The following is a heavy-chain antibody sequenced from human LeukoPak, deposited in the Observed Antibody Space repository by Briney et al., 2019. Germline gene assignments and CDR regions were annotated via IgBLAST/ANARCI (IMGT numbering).Heavy chain of an antibody. V-gene: IGHV1-2*02. CDR3: ARDGGEAGGWFDP. D-gene: IGHD2-21*01. CDR2: INPNSGGT. J-gene: IGHJ5*02. CDR1: GYTFTGYY. Sequence: ASVKVSCKASGYTFTGYYMHWVRQAPGQGLEWMGWINPNSGGTNYAQKFQGRVTMTRDTSISTAYMELSRLRSDDTAVYYCARDGGEAGGWFDPWGQGTLVTVSS.